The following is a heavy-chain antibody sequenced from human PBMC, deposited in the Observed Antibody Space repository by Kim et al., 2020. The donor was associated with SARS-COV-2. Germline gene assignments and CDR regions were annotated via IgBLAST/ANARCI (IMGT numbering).Heavy chain of an antibody. D-gene: IGHD5-18*01. J-gene: IGHJ5*02. Sequence: DSGKGRFTISRDNAKNSLYLQMNSLRAEDTAVYYCARDRRDTAMGNWFDPWGQGTLVTVSS. V-gene: IGHV3-21*01. CDR3: ARDRRDTAMGNWFDP.